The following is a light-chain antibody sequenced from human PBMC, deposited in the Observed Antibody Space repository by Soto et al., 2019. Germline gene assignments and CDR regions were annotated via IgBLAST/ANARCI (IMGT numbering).Light chain of an antibody. CDR3: QQAYTTLWT. V-gene: IGKV1-39*01. Sequence: DIQMTQSPSSLSASVGDRVTITCRASQSIGTYLNWYQHRPGNAPNLLIFAASSLQSGVPSRFSGSGSGTDFTLTISSLQPEDFATYYCQQAYTTLWTFGQGTKVEVK. CDR2: AAS. CDR1: QSIGTY. J-gene: IGKJ1*01.